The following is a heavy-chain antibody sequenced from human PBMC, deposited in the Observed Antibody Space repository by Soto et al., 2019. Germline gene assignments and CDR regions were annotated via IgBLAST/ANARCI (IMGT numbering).Heavy chain of an antibody. D-gene: IGHD2-15*01. Sequence: SETLSLPCTVSGVSISTRSYYWGWIRQPPGEGLEWIGYISYSGSTSHNSSLKSRIIISVDTSKNQFSLKLSSVTAADTAVYYCARGHCSGGSCYVDYCGPGTLVTVS. CDR1: GVSISTRSYY. V-gene: IGHV4-31*03. CDR3: ARGHCSGGSCYVDY. CDR2: ISYSGST. J-gene: IGHJ4*02.